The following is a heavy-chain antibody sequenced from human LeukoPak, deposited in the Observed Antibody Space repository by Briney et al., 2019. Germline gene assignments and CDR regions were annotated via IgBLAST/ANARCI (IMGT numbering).Heavy chain of an antibody. J-gene: IGHJ6*03. CDR2: ISSSGST. CDR1: GDSISSGDYY. Sequence: SQTLSLTCTVSGDSISSGDYYWSWIRQPAGKGLEWIGRISSSGSTNYNPSLKSRVTISVDTSKNQFSLKLSSVTAADTAVYYCARGSQRSRYSMSNYNYYYYMDIWGKGTTVTISS. CDR3: ARGSQRSRYSMSNYNYYYYMDI. V-gene: IGHV4-61*02. D-gene: IGHD5-12*01.